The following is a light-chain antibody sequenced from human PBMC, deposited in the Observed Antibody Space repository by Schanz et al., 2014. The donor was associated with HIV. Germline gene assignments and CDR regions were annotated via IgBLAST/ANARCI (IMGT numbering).Light chain of an antibody. CDR1: QSVSTY. CDR2: GAS. CDR3: QEYGTSLIT. Sequence: EIVLTQSPVTLSLSPGERATLSCRASQSVSTYLAWYQQKPGQSPRLLIYGASKRATGIPPRFSGSASGTXFTLTINRLEXXXXXXXYCQEYGTSLITFGQGTRLEI. J-gene: IGKJ5*01. V-gene: IGKV3-11*01.